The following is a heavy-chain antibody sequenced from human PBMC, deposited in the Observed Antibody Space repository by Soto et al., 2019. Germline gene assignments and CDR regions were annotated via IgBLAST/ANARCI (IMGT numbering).Heavy chain of an antibody. CDR3: AAGGRMAPYFDY. CDR2: MNPNSGNT. Sequence: QVQVVQSGAEVEEPGASVKVSCKASGSTFSTYDINWVRQAAGQGLEWMGWMNPNSGNTGYAQRFQGRVTMTRDTSISTAYMELSSLRSEDTAVYYCAAGGRMAPYFDYWGQGTLVTVSS. V-gene: IGHV1-8*01. J-gene: IGHJ4*02. CDR1: GSTFSTYD. D-gene: IGHD2-8*01.